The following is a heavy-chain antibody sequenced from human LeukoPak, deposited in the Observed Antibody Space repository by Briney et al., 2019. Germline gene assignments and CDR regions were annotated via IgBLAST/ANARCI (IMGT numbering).Heavy chain of an antibody. CDR1: GFTFSSYA. Sequence: GGSLRLSCAGSGFTFSSYAMSWVRQAPGKGLVWVSAISDTGATTYDADSVKGRFTISRDNSRSTLYLQMNSLRAEDTALYYCAKDTSIGRYCTNGVCSPFDYWGQGTLVIVSS. CDR2: ISDTGATT. D-gene: IGHD2-8*01. J-gene: IGHJ4*02. V-gene: IGHV3-23*01. CDR3: AKDTSIGRYCTNGVCSPFDY.